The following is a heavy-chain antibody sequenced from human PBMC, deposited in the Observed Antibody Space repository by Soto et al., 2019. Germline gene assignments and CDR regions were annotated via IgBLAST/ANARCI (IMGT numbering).Heavy chain of an antibody. Sequence: GASVKVSCKASGYTLIMYYIHWMRKAPGQGLEWMGIINPSGGSTTYAQKFQGRVTITADKSTSTAYMELSSLRSEDTAVYYCAIPKGEYYYDSSGYLGIDYWGQGTLVTVSS. CDR2: INPSGGST. D-gene: IGHD3-22*01. J-gene: IGHJ4*02. CDR1: GYTLIMYY. CDR3: AIPKGEYYYDSSGYLGIDY. V-gene: IGHV1-46*01.